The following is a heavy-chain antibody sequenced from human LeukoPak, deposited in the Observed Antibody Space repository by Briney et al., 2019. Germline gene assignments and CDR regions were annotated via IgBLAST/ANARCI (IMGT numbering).Heavy chain of an antibody. Sequence: SETLSLTCTVSGGSISSSSSYWGWIRQPPGKRLEWIGRIYYSGSTYYNPSLKRPVTISVDTSKNKFSLKLSSVTAADTAVYYCARDTIYGGNETLDYWGQGTLVTVSS. CDR1: GGSISSSSSY. J-gene: IGHJ4*02. CDR3: ARDTIYGGNETLDY. V-gene: IGHV4-39*07. CDR2: IYYSGST. D-gene: IGHD4-23*01.